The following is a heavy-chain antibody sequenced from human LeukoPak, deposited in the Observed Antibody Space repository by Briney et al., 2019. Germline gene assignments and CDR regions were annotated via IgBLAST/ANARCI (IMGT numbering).Heavy chain of an antibody. J-gene: IGHJ4*02. D-gene: IGHD3-3*01. V-gene: IGHV3-15*01. CDR1: GFTFSYAW. Sequence: GGSLRLSCEASGFTFSYAWMSWVRQAPGKGLEWVGRIKSKTDGGTRDYAAPVKGRFTISRDDSKNTLYLQMNSLKTEDTAVYYCTTDWLTDYDFWSGYYQKYYFDYWGQRTLVTVSS. CDR2: IKSKTDGGTR. CDR3: TTDWLTDYDFWSGYYQKYYFDY.